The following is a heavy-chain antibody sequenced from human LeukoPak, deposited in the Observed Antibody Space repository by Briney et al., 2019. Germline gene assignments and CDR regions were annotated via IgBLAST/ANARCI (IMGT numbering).Heavy chain of an antibody. Sequence: GASVKVSCKAPGYSFTSYYMHWVRQAPGQGLEWMGIINPSDSSTSYAQKFQGRVTMTRDTSTSTVYMELSSLRSEDTAVYYCARGGVAKLGPLDLWGQGTLVTVSS. D-gene: IGHD7-27*01. CDR2: INPSDSST. CDR3: ARGGVAKLGPLDL. J-gene: IGHJ5*02. V-gene: IGHV1-46*01. CDR1: GYSFTSYY.